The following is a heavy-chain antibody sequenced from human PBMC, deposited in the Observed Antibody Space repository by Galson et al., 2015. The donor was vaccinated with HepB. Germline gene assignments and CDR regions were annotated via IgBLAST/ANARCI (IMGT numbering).Heavy chain of an antibody. CDR3: TRDDNTNSRYSQFHF. V-gene: IGHV3-33*01. CDR1: GFTFSHHG. CDR2: IWYDGSKE. J-gene: IGHJ4*02. D-gene: IGHD2-8*01. Sequence: SLRLSCAASGFTFSHHGMHWVRQAPGEGLEWVAVIWYDGSKEYYADSVKGRFTISRDSSKNTVFLQMNSLRAEDTAVYYCTRDDNTNSRYSQFHFWGQGTLVTVSS.